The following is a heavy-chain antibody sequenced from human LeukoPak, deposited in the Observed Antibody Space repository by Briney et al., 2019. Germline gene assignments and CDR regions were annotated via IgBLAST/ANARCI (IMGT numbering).Heavy chain of an antibody. D-gene: IGHD1-1*01. CDR3: AKDKNWNVCDY. CDR2: INQDGSVK. CDR1: GFTFSSYW. Sequence: GGSLRLSCAVSGFTFSSYWMIWLRQAPGKGLEWVAHINQDGSVKNYVDSVKGRFTISRHNANNFLYLQMNSLRAEDTAVYYCAKDKNWNVCDYWGRGTLVTVSS. J-gene: IGHJ4*02. V-gene: IGHV3-7*01.